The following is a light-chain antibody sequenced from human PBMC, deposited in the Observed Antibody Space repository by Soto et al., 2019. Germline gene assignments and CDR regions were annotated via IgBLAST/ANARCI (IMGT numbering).Light chain of an antibody. CDR2: GAS. CDR1: QSISSGY. Sequence: EIVLTQSPGTLSLSPGERATLACRASQSISSGYLAWYQQKPGQAPRLLIYGASSRATGIPDRFSGSGSETDFTLTISRLEPEDFAVYYCQQRSNWGWTFGQGTKVDIK. J-gene: IGKJ1*01. V-gene: IGKV3D-20*02. CDR3: QQRSNWGWT.